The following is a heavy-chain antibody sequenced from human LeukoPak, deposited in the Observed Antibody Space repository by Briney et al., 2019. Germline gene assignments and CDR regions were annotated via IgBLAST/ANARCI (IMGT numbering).Heavy chain of an antibody. V-gene: IGHV4-59*08. Sequence: SETLSLTCAVYGGSFSSYYWSWIRQPPGKGLEWIGYIYYSGSTNYNPSLKSRVTISVDTSKNQFSLKLGSVTAADTAVYYCARVNTQGVPSPWGQGILVTVSS. CDR1: GGSFSSYY. J-gene: IGHJ5*02. D-gene: IGHD2-15*01. CDR2: IYYSGST. CDR3: ARVNTQGVPSP.